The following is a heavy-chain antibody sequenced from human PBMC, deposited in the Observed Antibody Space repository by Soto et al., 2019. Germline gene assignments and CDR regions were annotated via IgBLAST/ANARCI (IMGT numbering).Heavy chain of an antibody. CDR2: IIPIFGTA. CDR3: ARPIITGTTWGAFDI. Sequence: SVKVSCKAPGGTFSSYAISWVRQAPGQGLEWMGGIIPIFGTANYAQKFQGRVTITADESTSTAYMELSSLRSEDTAVHYCARPIITGTTWGAFDIWGQGTMVTVSS. J-gene: IGHJ3*02. D-gene: IGHD1-7*01. CDR1: GGTFSSYA. V-gene: IGHV1-69*13.